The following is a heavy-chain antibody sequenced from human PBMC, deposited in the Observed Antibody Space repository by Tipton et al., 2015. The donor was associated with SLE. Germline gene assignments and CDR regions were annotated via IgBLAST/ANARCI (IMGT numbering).Heavy chain of an antibody. J-gene: IGHJ4*02. D-gene: IGHD7-27*01. V-gene: IGHV3-48*03. Sequence: SLRLSCEASGFAFSEYEMNWVRQAPGKGLEWVSYITSSGYSKYYGDSVKGRFTISRDNAQNSLYLQMNSLRPEDTAVYYCASELGIWVGYWGQGTLVTVSS. CDR3: ASELGIWVGY. CDR1: GFAFSEYE. CDR2: ITSSGYSK.